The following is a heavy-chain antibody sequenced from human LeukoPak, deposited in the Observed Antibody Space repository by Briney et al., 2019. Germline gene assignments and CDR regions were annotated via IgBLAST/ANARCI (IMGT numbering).Heavy chain of an antibody. CDR3: AKSGIIQGYYFYYMDV. D-gene: IGHD5-18*01. J-gene: IGHJ6*03. CDR1: GFTFDDYA. CDR2: ISWKSDRM. V-gene: IGHV3-9*01. Sequence: PGGSLRLSCAASGFTFDDYAMHWVRQAPGKGLEWVSGISWKSDRMGYADSVKGRFTISRDNAKNSLYLQMNSLRAEDTALYYCAKSGIIQGYYFYYMDVWGKGTTVTIPS.